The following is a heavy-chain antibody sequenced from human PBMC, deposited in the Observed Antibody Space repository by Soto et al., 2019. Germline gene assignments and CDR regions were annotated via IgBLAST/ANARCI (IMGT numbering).Heavy chain of an antibody. V-gene: IGHV1-18*01. D-gene: IGHD2-15*01. J-gene: IGHJ5*02. CDR3: ARDFHCSGGRCYDCFDP. CDR1: GYTFTSYG. Sequence: ASVKVSCKASGYTFTSYGISWVRQAPGQGLEWMGWISTYNDKRAYAQKLQGIVTMTTDTSTSTAYMELRSLRSDDTSVYYCARDFHCSGGRCYDCFDPWGQGTLVTVSS. CDR2: ISTYNDKR.